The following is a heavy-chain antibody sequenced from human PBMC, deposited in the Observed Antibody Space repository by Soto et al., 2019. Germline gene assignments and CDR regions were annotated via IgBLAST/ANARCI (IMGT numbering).Heavy chain of an antibody. CDR2: INPDGGGT. J-gene: IGHJ6*02. D-gene: IGHD3-9*01. V-gene: IGHV1-46*01. Sequence: QVQLVQSGAEVKKPGASVKVSCKASGYTFTSYYMHWVRLAPGQGLEWMGIINPDGGGTSYAQQFQSRVIMTRDTSTSTVYMEMCSLRAEYTAVYNCAGGDNYFSGDVFSHWTTATASS. CDR3: AGGDNYFSGDV. CDR1: GYTFTSYY.